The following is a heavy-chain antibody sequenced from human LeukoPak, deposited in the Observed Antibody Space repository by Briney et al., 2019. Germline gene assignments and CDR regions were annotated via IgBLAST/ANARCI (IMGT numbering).Heavy chain of an antibody. D-gene: IGHD6-13*01. J-gene: IGHJ4*02. CDR1: GFTFSDYY. CDR2: ISSSSSYT. Sequence: GGSLRLSCAASGFTFSDYYMSWIRQAPGKGLQWVSYISSSSSYTNYADSVKGRFTISRDNAKNSLYLQMNSLRAEDTAVYYCARGGIAAAGSFDYWGQGTLVTVSS. CDR3: ARGGIAAAGSFDY. V-gene: IGHV3-11*06.